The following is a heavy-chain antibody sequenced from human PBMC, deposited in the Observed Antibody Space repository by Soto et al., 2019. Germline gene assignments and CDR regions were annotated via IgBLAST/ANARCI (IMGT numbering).Heavy chain of an antibody. J-gene: IGHJ6*02. CDR1: GGTFSSYA. D-gene: IGHD6-13*01. V-gene: IGHV1-69*06. CDR2: IIPIFGTA. CDR3: RAAADHYYYGMDV. Sequence: ASVKVSCKASGGTFSSYAISWVRQAPGQGLEWMGGIIPIFGTANYAQKFQGRVTITADKSTSTAYMELSSLRSEDTAVYYCRAAADHYYYGMDVWGQGTTVTVSS.